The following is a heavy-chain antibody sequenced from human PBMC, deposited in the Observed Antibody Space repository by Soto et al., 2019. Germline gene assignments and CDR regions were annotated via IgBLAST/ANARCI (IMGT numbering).Heavy chain of an antibody. V-gene: IGHV3-73*01. CDR3: TVTTVTTLYYYAMDV. CDR2: IGSKTNNYAT. D-gene: IGHD4-17*01. CDR1: GFTFSGSA. J-gene: IGHJ6*02. Sequence: GGSLRLSCAASGFTFSGSAMHWVRQASGKGLEWVGRIGSKTNNYATACAAPVKGRFTISRDDSKNTAYLHTNSLKIEDTAVYYCTVTTVTTLYYYAMDVWGQGTTVTVSS.